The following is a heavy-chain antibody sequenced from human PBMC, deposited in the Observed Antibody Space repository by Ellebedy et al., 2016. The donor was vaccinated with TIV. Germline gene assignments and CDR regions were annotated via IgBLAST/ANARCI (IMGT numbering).Heavy chain of an antibody. CDR1: GYTFTSYY. J-gene: IGHJ6*02. CDR2: INPSGGST. D-gene: IGHD3-16*01. CDR3: ASPRTHGRGRVYYYGMDV. V-gene: IGHV1-46*01. Sequence: AASVKVSCKASGYTFTSYYMHWVRQAPGQGLEWMGIINPSGGSTSYAQKFQGRVTMTRDTSTSTVYMELSSLRSDDTAVYYCASPRTHGRGRVYYYGMDVWGQGTTVTVSS.